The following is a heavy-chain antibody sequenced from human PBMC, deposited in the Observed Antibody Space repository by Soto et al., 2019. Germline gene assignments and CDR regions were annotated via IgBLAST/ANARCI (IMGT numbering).Heavy chain of an antibody. CDR1: GASFSGYY. CDR2: INHSGST. J-gene: IGHJ4*02. Sequence: SETLSLTCAVYGASFSGYYWSWIRQPPGMGLEWIGEINHSGSTNYNPSLKSRVTISVDRSKNQFSLKLSSVTAADTAVYYCARGLIRGIALTATWGQGTPVTVSS. CDR3: ARGLIRGIALTAT. V-gene: IGHV4-34*01. D-gene: IGHD6-19*01.